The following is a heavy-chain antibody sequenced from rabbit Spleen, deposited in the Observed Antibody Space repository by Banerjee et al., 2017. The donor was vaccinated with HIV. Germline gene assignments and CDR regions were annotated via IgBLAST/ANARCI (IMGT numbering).Heavy chain of an antibody. CDR3: ARLYAYGYAYNLYALNL. D-gene: IGHD6-1*01. CDR1: GIDFSTNFY. CDR2: IYTSSGST. Sequence: QQQLEESGGGLVKPGGTLTLTCKASGIDFSTNFYMCWVRQAPGKGLELIACIYTSSGSTWYASWVNGRFTISISTSLNTVDLKMTSLTAADTATYFCARLYAYGYAYNLYALNLWGPGTLVTVS. V-gene: IGHV1S43*01. J-gene: IGHJ4*01.